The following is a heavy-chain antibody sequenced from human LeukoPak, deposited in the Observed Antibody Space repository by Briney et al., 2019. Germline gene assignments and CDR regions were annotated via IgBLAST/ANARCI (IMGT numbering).Heavy chain of an antibody. Sequence: GRSLRLSCAASGFTFSSYAMHWVRQAPGKGLEWVAAISYDGSNKYYADSVKGRFTISRDNSKNTLYLQMNSLRAEDTAVYYCARSYGDPTTNYYYGMDVWGQGTTVTVSS. CDR2: ISYDGSNK. J-gene: IGHJ6*02. V-gene: IGHV3-30*04. D-gene: IGHD4-17*01. CDR3: ARSYGDPTTNYYYGMDV. CDR1: GFTFSSYA.